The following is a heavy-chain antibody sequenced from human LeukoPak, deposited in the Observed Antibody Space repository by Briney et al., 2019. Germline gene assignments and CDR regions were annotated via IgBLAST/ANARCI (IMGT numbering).Heavy chain of an antibody. Sequence: GGSLRLSCAASGFTFSSYSMNWVRQAPGKGLEWVSAISGSGGSTYYADSVKGRFTISRDNSKNTLYLQMNSLRAEDTAVYYCARDSSPVAGTIYFQHWGQGTLVTVSS. D-gene: IGHD6-19*01. CDR3: ARDSSPVAGTIYFQH. J-gene: IGHJ1*01. CDR2: ISGSGGST. V-gene: IGHV3-23*01. CDR1: GFTFSSYS.